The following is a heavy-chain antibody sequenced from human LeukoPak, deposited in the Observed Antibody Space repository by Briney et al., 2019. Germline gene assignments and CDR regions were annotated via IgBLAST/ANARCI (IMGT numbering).Heavy chain of an antibody. CDR2: INHSGAT. D-gene: IGHD3-10*01. V-gene: IGHV4-34*01. J-gene: IGHJ6*02. CDR1: GGSFSDYY. CDR3: ARRVRGVIISFYYYNGMDV. Sequence: KPSETLSLTCAVYGGSFSDYYWTWIRQSPGKGLEWIGEINHSGATDYNPSLKSRVTISVDTSKNQFSLKVRSMTAADTAVYYCARRVRGVIISFYYYNGMDVWGQGTTVTVSS.